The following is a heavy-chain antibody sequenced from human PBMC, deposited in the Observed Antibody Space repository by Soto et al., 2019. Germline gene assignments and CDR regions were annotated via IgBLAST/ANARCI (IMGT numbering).Heavy chain of an antibody. Sequence: SETLCLTCIVSGGSISSGGYYWTWIRQHTGKGLEWIGYNYYSGITYYNPSLKSRVTISLDTSKNQFSLKLSSVTAADTAVYYCARGSSIAGLYYGMDVWGQGTTVTVSS. CDR1: GGSISSGGYY. CDR2: NYYSGIT. D-gene: IGHD6-6*01. V-gene: IGHV4-31*03. CDR3: ARGSSIAGLYYGMDV. J-gene: IGHJ6*02.